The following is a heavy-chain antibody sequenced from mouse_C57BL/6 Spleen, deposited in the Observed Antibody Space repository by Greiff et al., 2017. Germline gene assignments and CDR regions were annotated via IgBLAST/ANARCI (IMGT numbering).Heavy chain of an antibody. Sequence: QVQLQQPGAELVKPGASVKLSCKASGYTFTSYWMQWVKQRPGQGLEWIGEIVPSDSYTNYNQKFKGKATLTVDTSSSTAYMQLSSLTSEDSAVYDCARGSGLRLIYYYAMDYWGQGTSVTVSS. D-gene: IGHD3-2*02. CDR2: IVPSDSYT. CDR3: ARGSGLRLIYYYAMDY. J-gene: IGHJ4*01. CDR1: GYTFTSYW. V-gene: IGHV1-50*01.